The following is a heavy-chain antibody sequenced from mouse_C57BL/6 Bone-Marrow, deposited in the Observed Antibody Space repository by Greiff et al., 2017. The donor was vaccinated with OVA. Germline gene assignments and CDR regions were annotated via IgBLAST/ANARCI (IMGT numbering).Heavy chain of an antibody. CDR2: ISSGSSTI. J-gene: IGHJ4*01. CDR1: GFTFSDYG. V-gene: IGHV5-17*01. Sequence: EVMLVESGGGLVKPGGSLKLSCAASGFTFSDYGMHWVRQAPEKGLEWVAYISSGSSTIYYADTVKGRFTISRDNAKNTLFLQMTSLRSEDTAMYYCARTFYYYGMDYWGQGTSVTVSS. CDR3: ARTFYYYGMDY.